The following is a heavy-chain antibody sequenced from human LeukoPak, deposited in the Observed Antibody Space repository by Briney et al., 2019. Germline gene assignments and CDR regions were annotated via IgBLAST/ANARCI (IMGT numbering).Heavy chain of an antibody. Sequence: SVKVSCKASGGTFSSYAISWVRQAPGRGLEWMGRIIPIFGTANYAQKFQGRVTITTDESTSTAYMELSSLRSEDTAVYYCARGDSSSWYGGHWFDPWGQGTLVTVSS. V-gene: IGHV1-69*05. CDR3: ARGDSSSWYGGHWFDP. J-gene: IGHJ5*02. CDR1: GGTFSSYA. CDR2: IIPIFGTA. D-gene: IGHD6-13*01.